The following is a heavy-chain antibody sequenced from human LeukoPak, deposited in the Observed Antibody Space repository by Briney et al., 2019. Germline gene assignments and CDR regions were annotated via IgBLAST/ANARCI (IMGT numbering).Heavy chain of an antibody. V-gene: IGHV3-48*04. J-gene: IGHJ3*02. Sequence: GGSLRLSCAASGFAFSSYSMNWVRQAPGKGLEWVSHISSSSSTIYYADSVKGRFTISRDNAKKSLYLQMDSLRVEDTAVYYCARDQGTTMTSYDMWGRGTMVTVSS. CDR2: ISSSSSTI. CDR1: GFAFSSYS. D-gene: IGHD4-17*01. CDR3: ARDQGTTMTSYDM.